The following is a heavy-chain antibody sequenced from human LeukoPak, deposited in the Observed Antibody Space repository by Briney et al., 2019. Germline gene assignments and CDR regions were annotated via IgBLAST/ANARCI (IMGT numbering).Heavy chain of an antibody. D-gene: IGHD1-26*01. Sequence: PSETLSLTCTVSGGSISSYYWSWIRQPPGKGLEWIGYIYYSGSTNYNPSLKSRVTISVDTSKNQFSLKLSSVTAADTAVYYCARDSDIARFYLWGQGTLVTVSS. J-gene: IGHJ5*02. CDR3: ARDSDIARFYL. CDR1: GGSISSYY. CDR2: IYYSGST. V-gene: IGHV4-59*01.